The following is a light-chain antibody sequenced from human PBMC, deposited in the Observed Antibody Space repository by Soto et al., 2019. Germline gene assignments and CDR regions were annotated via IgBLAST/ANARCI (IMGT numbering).Light chain of an antibody. CDR1: QSVSSN. J-gene: IGKJ1*01. Sequence: EIVMTQSPATLSVSPGERATLSCRASQSVSSNLAWYQQKPGQAPRLLISGASTRATGIPARFSGSGSGTDFLLTISRLQSEDLAVYYCQQYSNSPETFGQGTKVEIK. CDR2: GAS. V-gene: IGKV3-15*01. CDR3: QQYSNSPET.